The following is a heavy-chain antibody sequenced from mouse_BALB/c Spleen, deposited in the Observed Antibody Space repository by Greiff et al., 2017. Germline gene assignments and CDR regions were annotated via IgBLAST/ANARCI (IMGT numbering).Heavy chain of an antibody. V-gene: IGHV1-18*01. CDR1: GYTFTDYN. CDR3: ARSVVATSRGFDY. Sequence: VQLQQSGPELVKPGASVKIPCKASGYTFTDYNMDWVKQSHGKSLEWIGDINPNNGGTIYNQKFKGKATLTVDKSSSTAYMELRSLTSEDTAVYYCARSVVATSRGFDYWGQGTTLTVSS. D-gene: IGHD1-1*01. J-gene: IGHJ2*01. CDR2: INPNNGGT.